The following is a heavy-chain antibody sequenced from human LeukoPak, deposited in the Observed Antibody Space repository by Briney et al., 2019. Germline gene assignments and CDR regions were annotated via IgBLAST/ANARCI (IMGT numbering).Heavy chain of an antibody. Sequence: SETLSLTCTVSGGSISSYYWSWIRQPPGKGLEWIGYIYYSGSTNYNPSLKSRVTISVDTSKNQFSLKLSSVTAADTAVYYCARGVHYYDSSAPLIWGQGTMVTVSS. CDR1: GGSISSYY. CDR3: ARGVHYYDSSAPLI. V-gene: IGHV4-59*01. D-gene: IGHD3-22*01. CDR2: IYYSGST. J-gene: IGHJ3*02.